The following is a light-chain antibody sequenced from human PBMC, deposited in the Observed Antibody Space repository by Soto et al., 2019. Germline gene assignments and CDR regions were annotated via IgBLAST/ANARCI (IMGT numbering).Light chain of an antibody. J-gene: IGLJ1*01. CDR1: NSDLGGYNY. V-gene: IGLV2-14*03. CDR2: DVS. Sequence: QSVLTQPASVSGSPGQPITISCTGTNSDLGGYNYVSWYQHHPGKAPKLIIYDVSNRPSGVSNRFSGSKSGNTASLTISGLQPEDEADYYCSSYTTSNTRQIVFGTGTKVTV. CDR3: SSYTTSNTRQIV.